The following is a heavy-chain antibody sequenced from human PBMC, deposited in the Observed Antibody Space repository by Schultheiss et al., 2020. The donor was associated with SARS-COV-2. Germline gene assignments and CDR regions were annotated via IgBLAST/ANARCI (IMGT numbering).Heavy chain of an antibody. J-gene: IGHJ6*02. CDR2: INHSGST. D-gene: IGHD3-3*01. CDR3: ARHIRITIFGVTYYYGMDV. Sequence: SETLSLTCAVYGGSFSGYYWSWIRQPPGKGLEWIGEINHSGSTNYNPSLKSRVTISVDTSKNQFSLKLSSVTAADTAVYYCARHIRITIFGVTYYYGMDVWGQGTTVTVSS. CDR1: GGSFSGYY. V-gene: IGHV4-34*01.